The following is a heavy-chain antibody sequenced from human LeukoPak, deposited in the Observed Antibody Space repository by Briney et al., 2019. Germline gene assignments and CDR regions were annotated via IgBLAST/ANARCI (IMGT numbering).Heavy chain of an antibody. V-gene: IGHV3-23*01. Sequence: GGSLRLSCAASGFTFSSYAMSWVRQAPGKGLEWVSAISGSGGSTYYADSVKGRFTISRDNSKNTLYLQMNSLRAEDTAVYYCANLRFLEWLFGYYGMDAWGQGTTVTVSS. CDR3: ANLRFLEWLFGYYGMDA. J-gene: IGHJ6*02. D-gene: IGHD3-3*01. CDR1: GFTFSSYA. CDR2: ISGSGGST.